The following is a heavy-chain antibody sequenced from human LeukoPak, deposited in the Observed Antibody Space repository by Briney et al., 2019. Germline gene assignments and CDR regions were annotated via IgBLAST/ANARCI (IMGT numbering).Heavy chain of an antibody. CDR1: GFTFSSYA. J-gene: IGHJ4*02. D-gene: IGHD3-3*01. V-gene: IGHV3-23*01. CDR2: ISGSGGST. Sequence: PGGSLRLSCAASGFTFSSYAMSWVRQAPGKGLEWVSAISGSGGSTYYADSVKGRFTISRDNSKNTLYLQMNSLRAEDTAVYYCAKDNVLRFLEWFPLPYYFDYWGQGTLVTVSS. CDR3: AKDNVLRFLEWFPLPYYFDY.